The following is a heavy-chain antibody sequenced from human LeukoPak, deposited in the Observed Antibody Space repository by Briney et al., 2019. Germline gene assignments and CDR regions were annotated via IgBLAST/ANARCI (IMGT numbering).Heavy chain of an antibody. CDR2: MNPNSGNT. Sequence: GASVKVSCKASGYTFTSYGISWVRQAPGQGLEWMGWMNPNSGNTGYAQKFQGRVTMTRNTSISTAYMELSSLRSDDTAVYYCAKDRGWQYEDYETVAVEHWGQGTLVTVSS. J-gene: IGHJ4*02. CDR3: AKDRGWQYEDYETVAVEH. D-gene: IGHD4-17*01. CDR1: GYTFTSYG. V-gene: IGHV1-8*02.